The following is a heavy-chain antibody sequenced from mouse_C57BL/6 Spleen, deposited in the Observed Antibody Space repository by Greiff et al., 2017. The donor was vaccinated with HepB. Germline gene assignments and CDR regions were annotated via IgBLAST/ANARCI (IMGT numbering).Heavy chain of an antibody. Sequence: QVQLKQPGAELVMPGASVKLSCKASGYTFTSYWMHWVKQRPGQGLEWIGEIDPADSYTNYNQKFKGKSTLTVDKSSSTAYMQLSILTSEDSAVYYCARRWKNYDYDVGYWYFDVWGTGTTVTVSS. CDR3: ARRWKNYDYDVGYWYFDV. CDR1: GYTFTSYW. CDR2: IDPADSYT. D-gene: IGHD2-4*01. J-gene: IGHJ1*03. V-gene: IGHV1-69*01.